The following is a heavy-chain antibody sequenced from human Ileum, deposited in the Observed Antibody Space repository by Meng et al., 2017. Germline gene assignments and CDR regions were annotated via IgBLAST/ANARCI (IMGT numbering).Heavy chain of an antibody. D-gene: IGHD2-15*01. CDR1: GFTLSYFG. Sequence: GESLKISCAASGFTLSYFGMNWVRQAPGKGLEWVSFISSGSSTIYYADSVKGRFTVSRENAKNSLTLQMNSLRVEDTAIYYCARDPLGADATNDYWGQGTLVTVSS. CDR2: ISSGSSTI. V-gene: IGHV3-21*01. J-gene: IGHJ4*02. CDR3: ARDPLGADATNDY.